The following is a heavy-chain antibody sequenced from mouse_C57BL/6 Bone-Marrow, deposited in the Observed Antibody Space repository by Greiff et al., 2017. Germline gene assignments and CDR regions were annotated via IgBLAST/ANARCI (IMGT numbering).Heavy chain of an antibody. Sequence: VQLQQSGAELVRPGASVKLSCTASGFNIKDDYMHWVKQRPEQGLEWIGWIDPENGDTEYASKFQGKATITADTSSNTAYLQLRSLTSEDTAVYYCTTLGGYYFDYWGQGTTLTVSS. CDR3: TTLGGYYFDY. CDR1: GFNIKDDY. V-gene: IGHV14-4*01. J-gene: IGHJ2*01. CDR2: IDPENGDT. D-gene: IGHD4-1*01.